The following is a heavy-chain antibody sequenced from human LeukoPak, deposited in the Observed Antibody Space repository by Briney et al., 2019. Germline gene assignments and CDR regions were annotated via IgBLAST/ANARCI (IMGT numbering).Heavy chain of an antibody. D-gene: IGHD4-23*01. CDR2: INREGNEK. V-gene: IGHV3-7*01. J-gene: IGHJ4*02. CDR1: GFAFSSYW. Sequence: GGSLRLSCATSGFAFSSYWMTWVRQVPGKGLEWVANINREGNEKYYVDSVKGRSTISRDNAKNSVDLQMDSLRVEDTAVYYCARVGTWELQRVFDFWGQGTLVTVSS. CDR3: ARVGTWELQRVFDF.